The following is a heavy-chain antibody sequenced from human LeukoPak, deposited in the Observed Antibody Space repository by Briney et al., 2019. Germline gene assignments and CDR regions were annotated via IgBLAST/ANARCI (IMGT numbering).Heavy chain of an antibody. CDR2: IYYTRST. Sequence: PSETLSLTCTVSGDSITSGAYFWNWIRQQPGKGLEWIGYIYYTRSTNYNPSLESRVTILLDTSKNEFSLRLSSVTAADTAVYYCARGYYFDSGSFFEDWGQGTLVTASS. CDR1: GDSITSGAYF. J-gene: IGHJ4*02. V-gene: IGHV4-31*03. CDR3: ARGYYFDSGSFFED. D-gene: IGHD3-10*01.